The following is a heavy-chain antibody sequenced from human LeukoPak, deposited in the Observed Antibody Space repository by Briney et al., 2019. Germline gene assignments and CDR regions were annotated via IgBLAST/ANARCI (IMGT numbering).Heavy chain of an antibody. D-gene: IGHD5-24*01. V-gene: IGHV1-69*06. CDR2: IIPIFGTA. CDR3: ARGRDGYNFQFYFYY. J-gene: IGHJ4*02. CDR1: GGTFSSYA. Sequence: ASVKVSCKASGGTFSSYAISWVRQAPGQGLEWMGGIIPIFGTANYAQKFQGRVTITADKSTSTAYMELSSLRSEDTAVYYCARGRDGYNFQFYFYYWGQGTLVTVSS.